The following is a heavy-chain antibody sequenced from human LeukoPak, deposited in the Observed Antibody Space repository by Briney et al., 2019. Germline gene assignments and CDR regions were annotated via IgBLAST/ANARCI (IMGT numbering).Heavy chain of an antibody. D-gene: IGHD1-26*01. J-gene: IGHJ4*02. Sequence: PGGSLRLSCAASGFTFSSYSMNWVRQAPGKGLEWVSALTGSGGSTYYADAVKGRFTISRDNSKNTLSLQMNSLRAEDTAVYYCAKGNRGSTDFVFDYWGQGTLVTVSS. CDR2: LTGSGGST. CDR3: AKGNRGSTDFVFDY. CDR1: GFTFSSYS. V-gene: IGHV3-23*01.